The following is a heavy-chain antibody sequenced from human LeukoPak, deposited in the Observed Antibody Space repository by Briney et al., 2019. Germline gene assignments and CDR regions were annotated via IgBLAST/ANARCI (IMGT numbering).Heavy chain of an antibody. CDR3: AKDFEGSRSYHCPFDY. Sequence: GGSLRLSCAASGFTFSDYNMRWIRQAPGKGLEWVSSISRSGSTKYYADSVKGRFTISRDNSKNMLYLQMNSLRAEDTAVYFCAKDFEGSRSYHCPFDYWGQETLVTVSS. D-gene: IGHD3-10*01. V-gene: IGHV3-11*01. CDR1: GFTFSDYN. J-gene: IGHJ4*02. CDR2: ISRSGSTK.